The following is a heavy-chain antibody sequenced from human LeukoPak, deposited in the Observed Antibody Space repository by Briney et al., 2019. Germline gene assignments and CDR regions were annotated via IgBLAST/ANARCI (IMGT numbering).Heavy chain of an antibody. CDR3: AREVGQLWLDY. CDR1: GFTFSSYE. D-gene: IGHD5-18*01. V-gene: IGHV3-48*03. Sequence: GGSLRLSCAASGFTFSSYEMNWVRQAPGKGLEWVSYISISGGTIYYADSVQGRFTISRDNAKNSLYLQMNSLRAEDTAVYYCAREVGQLWLDYWGQGTLVTVSS. J-gene: IGHJ4*02. CDR2: ISISGGTI.